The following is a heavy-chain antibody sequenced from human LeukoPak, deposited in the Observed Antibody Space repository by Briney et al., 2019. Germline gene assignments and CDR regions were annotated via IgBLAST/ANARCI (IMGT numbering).Heavy chain of an antibody. J-gene: IGHJ4*02. D-gene: IGHD3-22*01. CDR2: INTDGNIM. CDR1: GFTFSNSW. CDR3: ARDRSSSGYYPFDY. Sequence: GGSLRLSCAASGFTFSNSWMHWVRQTPGKGPVWVSCINTDGNIMRYADSVKGRFTISRDNAKNTLYLQMNSLRDEDTAVYYCARDRSSSGYYPFDYWGQGTLVTVSS. V-gene: IGHV3-74*01.